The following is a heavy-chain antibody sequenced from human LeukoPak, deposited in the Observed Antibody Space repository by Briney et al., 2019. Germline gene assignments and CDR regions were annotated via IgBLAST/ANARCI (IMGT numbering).Heavy chain of an antibody. CDR3: ARDQEWLRWGGAFDI. J-gene: IGHJ3*02. Sequence: GASVKVSCKASGHTFTSYGISWVRQAPGQGLEWMGWISAYNGNTNYAQKLQGRVTMTTDTSTSTAYMELRSLRSDDTAVYYCARDQEWLRWGGAFDIWGQGTMVTVSS. CDR1: GHTFTSYG. V-gene: IGHV1-18*01. CDR2: ISAYNGNT. D-gene: IGHD5-12*01.